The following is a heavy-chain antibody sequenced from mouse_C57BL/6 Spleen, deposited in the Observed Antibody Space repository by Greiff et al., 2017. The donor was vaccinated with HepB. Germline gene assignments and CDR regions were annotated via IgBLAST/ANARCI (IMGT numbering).Heavy chain of an antibody. J-gene: IGHJ3*01. V-gene: IGHV6-6*01. CDR1: GFTFSDAW. CDR2: IRNKANNHAT. D-gene: IGHD1-2*01. Sequence: EVQRVESGGGLVQPGGSMKLSCAASGFTFSDAWMDWVRQSPEKGLEWVAEIRNKANNHATYYAESVKGRFTISRDDSKSGVYLQMNSLRAEDTGIYYCTRLRRRGFAYWGQGTLVTVSA. CDR3: TRLRRRGFAY.